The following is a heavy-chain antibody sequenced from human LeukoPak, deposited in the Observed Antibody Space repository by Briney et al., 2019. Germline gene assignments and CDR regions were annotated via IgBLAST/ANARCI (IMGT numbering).Heavy chain of an antibody. CDR2: IGESGSPV. CDR3: ARIGSTGTYNRDFQY. CDR1: GFIFRDFD. D-gene: IGHD1-26*01. J-gene: IGHJ1*01. Sequence: GGSLRPSRGGSGFIFRDFDMTWVRQTAGRGLEWLSYIGESGSPVFYADSVKGRFSVSRDNAKKSLFLQMNGLRVEDTGIYYCARIGSTGTYNRDFQYWGPGTLVVVSS. V-gene: IGHV3-48*03.